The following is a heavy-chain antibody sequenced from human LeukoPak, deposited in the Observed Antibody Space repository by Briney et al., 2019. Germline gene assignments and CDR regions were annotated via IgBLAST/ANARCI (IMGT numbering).Heavy chain of an antibody. CDR1: GFSFSGYW. V-gene: IGHV3-7*03. CDR2: IKQDGSET. J-gene: IGHJ4*02. Sequence: GGSLRLSCAASGFSFSGYWMTWVRQAPGRGLEWVANIKQDGSETSYVTSVRGRFTISRDNAKNSLYLQMNNLRVEDTAVYFCAREEVKSFDNWGQGTLDTVSS. CDR3: AREEVKSFDN.